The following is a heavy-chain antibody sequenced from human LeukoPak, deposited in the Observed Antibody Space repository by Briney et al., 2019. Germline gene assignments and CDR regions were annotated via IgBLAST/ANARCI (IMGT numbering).Heavy chain of an antibody. D-gene: IGHD4-23*01. Sequence: GGSLRLSCAASGFTFSSYSMNWVRQAPGKGLEWVSSISTSSSYIYYADSVKGRFTISRDNAKNSLYLQMNSLRAEDTAVYYCAREAGVTGVDYWGQGTLVTVSS. CDR3: AREAGVTGVDY. CDR1: GFTFSSYS. J-gene: IGHJ4*02. V-gene: IGHV3-21*01. CDR2: ISTSSSYI.